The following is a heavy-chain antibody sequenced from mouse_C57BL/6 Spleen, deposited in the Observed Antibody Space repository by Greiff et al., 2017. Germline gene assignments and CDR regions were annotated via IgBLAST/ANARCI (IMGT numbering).Heavy chain of an antibody. CDR1: GYTFTSYW. Sequence: QVQLQQPGAELVRPGSSVKLSCKASGYTFTSYWMHWVKQRPIQGLEWIGNIDPSDSETHYNQKFKDKATLTVDKSSSTAYMQLSSLTSEDSAVYYGARGGSSPLGYAMDYWGQGTSVTVSS. CDR2: IDPSDSET. J-gene: IGHJ4*01. CDR3: ARGGSSPLGYAMDY. D-gene: IGHD1-1*01. V-gene: IGHV1-52*01.